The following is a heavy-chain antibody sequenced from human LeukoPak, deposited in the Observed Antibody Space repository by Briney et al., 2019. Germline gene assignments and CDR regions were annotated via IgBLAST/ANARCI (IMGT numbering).Heavy chain of an antibody. CDR3: ARGHVPGSTRHWVF. Sequence: GGSLRLSCEASGFTFSSHWMHWVRQVPGKGLVWVARIRGDENEIDYADSVKGRFTISRDNAKNTLHLQMNSLRVEDTAVYFCARGHVPGSTRHWVFWGQGTLVTVSS. V-gene: IGHV3-74*01. CDR1: GFTFSSHW. D-gene: IGHD3-10*01. CDR2: IRGDENEI. J-gene: IGHJ4*02.